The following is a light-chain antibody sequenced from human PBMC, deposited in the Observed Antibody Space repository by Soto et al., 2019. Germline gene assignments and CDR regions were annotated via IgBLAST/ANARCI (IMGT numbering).Light chain of an antibody. CDR3: QQRSNWFRT. V-gene: IGKV3-11*01. CDR1: QSVNNF. J-gene: IGKJ4*01. Sequence: EIVLAQSPATLSLSPGDTATLSCRASQSVNNFLVWYQQRPGQAPGLLIYDASKRATGIPARFSGSGSGTDFTLTINSLEPEDFAVYYCQQRSNWFRTFGGGTRIEIK. CDR2: DAS.